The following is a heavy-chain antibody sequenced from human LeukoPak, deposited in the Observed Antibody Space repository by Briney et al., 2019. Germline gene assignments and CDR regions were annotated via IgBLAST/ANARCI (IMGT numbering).Heavy chain of an antibody. CDR1: GGSLSSYY. V-gene: IGHV4-59*01. J-gene: IGHJ5*02. D-gene: IGHD5-18*01. Sequence: SETLSLTCTVSGGSLSSYYWSWIRQPPGKGLEWIGYIYYSGSTNYNPSLKSRVTISVDTSKNQFSLKLSSVSAADTAVYYCARGGYSYGIWFDPWGQGTLVTVSS. CDR3: ARGGYSYGIWFDP. CDR2: IYYSGST.